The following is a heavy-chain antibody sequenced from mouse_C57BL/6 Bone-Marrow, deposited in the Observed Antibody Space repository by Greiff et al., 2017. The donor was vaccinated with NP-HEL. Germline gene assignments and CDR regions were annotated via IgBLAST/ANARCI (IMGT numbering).Heavy chain of an antibody. CDR3: ARRAGGYYDAMDY. J-gene: IGHJ4*01. CDR1: GFTFSSYG. Sequence: VQLKESGGDLVKPGGSLKLSCAASGFTFSSYGMSWVRQTPDKRLEWVATISSGGSYTYYPDSVKGRFTISRDNAKNTLYLQMSSLKSEDTAMYYCARRAGGYYDAMDYWGQGTSVTVSS. CDR2: ISSGGSYT. V-gene: IGHV5-6*01. D-gene: IGHD2-2*01.